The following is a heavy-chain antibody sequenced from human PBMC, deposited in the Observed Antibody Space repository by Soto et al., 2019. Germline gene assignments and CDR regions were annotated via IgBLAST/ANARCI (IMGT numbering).Heavy chain of an antibody. CDR3: ARLDVGITIFGVSGYYYGMDV. V-gene: IGHV1-69*06. J-gene: IGHJ6*02. CDR1: GGTFSSYA. D-gene: IGHD3-3*01. Sequence: SVKVSCKASGGTFSSYAISWVRQAPGQGLEWMGGIIPIFGTANYAQKFQGRVTITADKSTSTAYMELSSLRSEDTAVYYCARLDVGITIFGVSGYYYGMDVWGQGTTVTVSS. CDR2: IIPIFGTA.